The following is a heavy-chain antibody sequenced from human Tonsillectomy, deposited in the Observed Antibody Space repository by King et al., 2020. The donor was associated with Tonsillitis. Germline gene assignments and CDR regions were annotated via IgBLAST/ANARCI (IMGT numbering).Heavy chain of an antibody. J-gene: IGHJ5*02. V-gene: IGHV4-59*01. D-gene: IGHD2-15*01. CDR2: IYSSGTT. Sequence: QLQESGPGLVKPSETLSLTCTVSGGSISSYYWNWIRQPPGKGLEWIGYIYSSGTTNYNPSLKSRVAISVDTSKNQFSLKLTPVTAADTAVYYCARGSVVVASTGLNWFDPWGQGTLVTVSS. CDR1: GGSISSYY. CDR3: ARGSVVVASTGLNWFDP.